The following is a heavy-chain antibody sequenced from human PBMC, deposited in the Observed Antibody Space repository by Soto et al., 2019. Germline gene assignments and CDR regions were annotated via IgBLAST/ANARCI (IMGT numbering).Heavy chain of an antibody. Sequence: ASVKVSCKVSGYTLTELSMHWVRQAPGKGLEWMGGFDPEDGETIYAQKFQGRVTMTEDTSTDTAYMELSSLRSEDTAVYYCATVVWDSSGYYPNWFDPWGQGTLVTVS. CDR1: GYTLTELS. CDR2: FDPEDGET. V-gene: IGHV1-24*01. D-gene: IGHD3-22*01. CDR3: ATVVWDSSGYYPNWFDP. J-gene: IGHJ5*02.